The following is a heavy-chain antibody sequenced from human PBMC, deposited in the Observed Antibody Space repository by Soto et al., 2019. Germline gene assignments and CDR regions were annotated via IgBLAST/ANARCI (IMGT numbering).Heavy chain of an antibody. Sequence: GASVKFSCTSSGVTFSSYAISWVRQAPGQGLEWMGGIIPIFGTANYAQKFQGRVTITADESTSTAYMELSSLRSEDTAVYYCARGKDNWNQNWFDIWGQGNLVTVSS. D-gene: IGHD1-20*01. CDR1: GVTFSSYA. CDR2: IIPIFGTA. V-gene: IGHV1-69*13. CDR3: ARGKDNWNQNWFDI. J-gene: IGHJ5*02.